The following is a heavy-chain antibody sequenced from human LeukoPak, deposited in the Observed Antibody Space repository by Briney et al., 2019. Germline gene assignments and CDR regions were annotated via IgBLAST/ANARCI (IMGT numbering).Heavy chain of an antibody. J-gene: IGHJ4*02. CDR1: GFTFSRNA. Sequence: GGSLRLSCVASGFTFSRNAMHWVRQAPGKGPEWVAIISYDGSDKYYADSVKGRFTISRDNSKNTLYLQMNSLRAEDTAVYYCAKDGGAYYDSSGYYPISAYFDYWGQGTLVTVSS. V-gene: IGHV3-30*18. CDR3: AKDGGAYYDSSGYYPISAYFDY. D-gene: IGHD3-22*01. CDR2: ISYDGSDK.